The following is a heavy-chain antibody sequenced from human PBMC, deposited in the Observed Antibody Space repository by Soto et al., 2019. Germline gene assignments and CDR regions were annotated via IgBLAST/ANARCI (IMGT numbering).Heavy chain of an antibody. J-gene: IGHJ6*03. V-gene: IGHV4-31*03. Sequence: SETLSLTCTVSGGSISSGGYYWSWIRQHPGKGLEWIGYIYYSGSTYYNPSLKSRVTISVDTSKNQFSLKLSSVTAADTAVYYCARDIRYCSSTSCYYYYYMDVWGKGTTVTVSS. CDR2: IYYSGST. CDR3: ARDIRYCSSTSCYYYYYMDV. CDR1: GGSISSGGYY. D-gene: IGHD2-2*01.